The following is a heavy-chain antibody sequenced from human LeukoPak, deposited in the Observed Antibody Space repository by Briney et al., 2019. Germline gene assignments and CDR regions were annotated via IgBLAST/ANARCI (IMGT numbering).Heavy chain of an antibody. CDR2: IKQDGSEK. CDR3: ARFSVTKYYGMDV. V-gene: IGHV3-7*01. D-gene: IGHD4-17*01. Sequence: GGSLRLSCAASGFTFSTYAMNWVRQAPGKGLEWVANIKQDGSEKYYVDSVKGRFTISRDNAKNSLYLQMNSLRAEDTAVYYCARFSVTKYYGMDVWGQGTTVTVSS. CDR1: GFTFSTYA. J-gene: IGHJ6*02.